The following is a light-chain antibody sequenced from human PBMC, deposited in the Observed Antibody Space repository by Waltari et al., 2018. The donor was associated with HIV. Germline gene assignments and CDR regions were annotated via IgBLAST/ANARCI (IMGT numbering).Light chain of an antibody. Sequence: QPVLTQSPSASASLGASVKLTCTLSSGHSSYPIAWYQQQPEKGPRYLMKLNSDGSHSKGDEIPDRFSGSSSGAERYLTISSLQSGDEADYYCQTWDTGIRVFGGGTKLTVL. J-gene: IGLJ3*02. CDR1: SGHSSYP. CDR3: QTWDTGIRV. V-gene: IGLV4-69*01. CDR2: LNSDGSH.